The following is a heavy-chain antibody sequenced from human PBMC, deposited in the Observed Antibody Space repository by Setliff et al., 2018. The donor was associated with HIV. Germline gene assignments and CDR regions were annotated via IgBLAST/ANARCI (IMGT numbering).Heavy chain of an antibody. CDR1: GVSIVSGGFY. V-gene: IGHV4-31*03. CDR3: ARGGRKDLADN. D-gene: IGHD3-16*01. Sequence: SETLSLTCSVSGVSIVSGGFYYSWIRQHPGKGLEWLGTVYYTGKTYYNPSLQSRLTMSADTSKNQLYLKINSVTAADTAVYFCARGGRKDLADNWGQGTLVTVSS. J-gene: IGHJ4*02. CDR2: VYYTGKT.